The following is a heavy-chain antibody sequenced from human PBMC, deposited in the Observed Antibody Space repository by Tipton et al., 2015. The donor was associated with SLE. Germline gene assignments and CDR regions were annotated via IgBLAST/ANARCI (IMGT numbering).Heavy chain of an antibody. CDR3: AKDSGAEH. J-gene: IGHJ1*01. V-gene: IGHV3-9*01. CDR2: ISWNSGSI. D-gene: IGHD5-12*01. CDR1: GFTFDDYA. Sequence: SLRLSCAASGFTFDDYAMHWVRQAPGKGLEWVSGISWNSGSIGYADSVKGRFTISRDNAKNSLYLQMNSLRAEDTALYYCAKDSGAEHWDQGTLVTVSS.